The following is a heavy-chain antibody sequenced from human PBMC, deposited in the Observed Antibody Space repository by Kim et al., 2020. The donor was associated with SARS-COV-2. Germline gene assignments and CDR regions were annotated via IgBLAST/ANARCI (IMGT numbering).Heavy chain of an antibody. J-gene: IGHJ6*02. CDR2: IYYSGST. CDR3: ARGGDIAAAGYYYYYGMDV. V-gene: IGHV4-39*01. Sequence: SETLSLTCTVSGGSISSSSYYWGWIRQPPGKGLEWIGSIYYSGSTYYNPSLKSRVTISVDTSKNQFSLKLSSVTAADTAVYYCARGGDIAAAGYYYYYGMDVWGQGTTVTVSS. CDR1: GGSISSSSYY. D-gene: IGHD6-13*01.